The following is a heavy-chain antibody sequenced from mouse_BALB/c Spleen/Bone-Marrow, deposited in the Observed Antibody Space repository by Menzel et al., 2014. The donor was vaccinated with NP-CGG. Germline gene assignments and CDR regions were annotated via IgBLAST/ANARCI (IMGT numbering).Heavy chain of an antibody. V-gene: IGHV5-6-3*01. D-gene: IGHD1-1*01. CDR1: GFTFSSYG. Sequence: EVQRVESGGGLVQPGGSLKLSCAASGFTFSSYGMSWVRQTPDKRLELVATINSNGGSTYYPDSVKARFTISRDNAKNTLYLQMSSLKSEDTAMYYCARERYYGNGRIFEYWGQGTTLTVSS. CDR3: ARERYYGNGRIFEY. CDR2: INSNGGST. J-gene: IGHJ2*01.